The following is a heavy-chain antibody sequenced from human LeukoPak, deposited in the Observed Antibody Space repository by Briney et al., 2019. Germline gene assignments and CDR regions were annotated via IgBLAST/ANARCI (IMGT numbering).Heavy chain of an antibody. V-gene: IGHV4-34*01. CDR3: ASLDIRLLPNVDS. D-gene: IGHD2-21*02. CDR1: GGSFSGYY. Sequence: KASETLSLTCAVYGGSFSGYYWSWIRQPPGKGLEWIGEINHSGSTNYNPSLKSRVTISVDTPKNQFSLKLSSVTAADTAVYYCASLDIRLLPNVDSWGQGTLVTVSS. J-gene: IGHJ5*01. CDR2: INHSGST.